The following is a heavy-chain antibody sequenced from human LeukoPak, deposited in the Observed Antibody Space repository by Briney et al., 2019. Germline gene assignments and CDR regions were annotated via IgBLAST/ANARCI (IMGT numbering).Heavy chain of an antibody. J-gene: IGHJ4*02. CDR1: GGSISSSSYY. CDR3: ARQSIAVAGPIDY. CDR2: IYYSGST. Sequence: SETLSLTCTVSGGSISSSSYYWGWIRQPPGKGLEWIGSIYYSGSTYYNPSLKSRATISVDTSKNQFSLKLSSVTAADTAVYYCARQSIAVAGPIDYWGQGTLVTVSS. V-gene: IGHV4-39*01. D-gene: IGHD6-19*01.